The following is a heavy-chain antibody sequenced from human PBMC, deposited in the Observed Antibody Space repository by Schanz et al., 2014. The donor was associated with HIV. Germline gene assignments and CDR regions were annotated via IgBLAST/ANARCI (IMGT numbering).Heavy chain of an antibody. J-gene: IGHJ4*02. Sequence: EVQLVESGGCLVQPGGSLRLSCAASGFTFSRYWMNWVRQAPGKGLEWVANIKQDGSEKHYVDSVKGRFTISRDNAQNSLYLQMSSLRAEDTAMYYCARGGIWEWDQPDFDYWGQGTLVTVSS. CDR2: IKQDGSEK. CDR3: ARGGIWEWDQPDFDY. V-gene: IGHV3-7*01. CDR1: GFTFSRYW. D-gene: IGHD2-15*01.